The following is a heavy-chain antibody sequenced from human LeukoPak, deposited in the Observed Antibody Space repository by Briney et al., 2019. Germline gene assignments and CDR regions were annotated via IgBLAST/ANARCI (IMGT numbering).Heavy chain of an antibody. CDR2: IYYRGRT. Sequence: SETLSLTCTVSGRYFTSSSYFWGWIRQPPGMGLEWIGSIYYRGRTDYNPSLKSRFTISVDTSKNQFTLKLSSVTAADTAVYYYARSYSTGWFHFDHWGQGTLVTVSS. CDR1: GRYFTSSSYF. CDR3: ARSYSTGWFHFDH. V-gene: IGHV4-39*01. D-gene: IGHD6-19*01. J-gene: IGHJ4*02.